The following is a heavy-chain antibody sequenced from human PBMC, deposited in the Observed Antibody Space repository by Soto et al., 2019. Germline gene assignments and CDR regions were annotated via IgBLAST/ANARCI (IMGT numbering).Heavy chain of an antibody. CDR2: ISYDGSNK. CDR3: ASSTVTTHDAFDI. Sequence: GGSLRLSCAASGFTFSSYAMHWVRQAPGKGLEWVAVISYDGSNKYYADSVKGRFTISRDNSKNTLYLQMNSLRAEDTAVYYCASSTVTTHDAFDIWGQGTMVTVSS. D-gene: IGHD4-17*01. V-gene: IGHV3-30-3*01. J-gene: IGHJ3*02. CDR1: GFTFSSYA.